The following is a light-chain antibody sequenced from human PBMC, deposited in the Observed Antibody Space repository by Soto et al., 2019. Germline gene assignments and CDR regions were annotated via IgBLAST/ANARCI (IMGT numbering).Light chain of an antibody. CDR3: QQYNNLPLIT. V-gene: IGKV3-15*01. CDR2: GAS. CDR1: QSVSSY. J-gene: IGKJ5*01. Sequence: EIVMTQSPATLSVSPGERATLSCRASQSVSSYLAWYQQKPGQAPRLLIYGASARATGIPARFSGSGSGTEFTLIISSLQSEDFAIYYCQQYNNLPLITIGQGTRLEI.